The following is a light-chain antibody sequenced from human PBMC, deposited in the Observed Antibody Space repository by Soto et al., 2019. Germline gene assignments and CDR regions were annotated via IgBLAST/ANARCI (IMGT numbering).Light chain of an antibody. Sequence: QSALTQPASVSGSPGQSITISCTGTTSDVGRYNLVSWYQQYPGKAPRLMIYEDIERPSGVSNRFSGSKSGNTASLTISGLQTEDEADYYCCSYAGGTSVVVGGWTKLTVL. CDR3: CSYAGGTSVV. CDR1: TSDVGRYNL. V-gene: IGLV2-23*01. CDR2: EDI. J-gene: IGLJ2*01.